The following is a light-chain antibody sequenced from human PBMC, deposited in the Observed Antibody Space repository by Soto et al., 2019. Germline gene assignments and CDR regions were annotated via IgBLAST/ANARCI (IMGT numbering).Light chain of an antibody. CDR1: SGHSSYA. V-gene: IGLV4-69*01. CDR2: LNSDGSH. Sequence: QPVLTQSPSASASLGASVKLTCTLSSGHSSYAIAWHQQQPEKGPRYLMKLNSDGSHSKWDGIPDRFSGSSSGAERYLTISSLQSEDEADYYCQTWGTGVVFGGGTKLTVL. CDR3: QTWGTGVV. J-gene: IGLJ2*01.